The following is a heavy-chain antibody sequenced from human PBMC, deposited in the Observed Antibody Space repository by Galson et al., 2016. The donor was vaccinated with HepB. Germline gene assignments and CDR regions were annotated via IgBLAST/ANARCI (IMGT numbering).Heavy chain of an antibody. V-gene: IGHV4-39*01. CDR3: AWQDRAGLVNF. Sequence: ETLSLTCTVSGGSISSSFYYWTWIRQAPGKGLGWIGNIYYSGATYYNPSLQNRVTISADTSKNQFSLSLTFVTAADTALYSCAWQDRAGLVNFWGPGTMVTVSS. CDR2: IYYSGAT. CDR1: GGSISSSFYY. D-gene: IGHD3/OR15-3a*01. J-gene: IGHJ3*01.